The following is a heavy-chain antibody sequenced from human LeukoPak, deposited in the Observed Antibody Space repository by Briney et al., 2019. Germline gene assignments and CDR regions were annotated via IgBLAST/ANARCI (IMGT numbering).Heavy chain of an antibody. D-gene: IGHD4-23*01. V-gene: IGHV4-39*07. CDR2: IYYSGST. CDR3: ATLTGGDDAFDI. CDR1: GGSISTNSYY. Sequence: SETLSLTCTVSGGSISTNSYYWGWIRQPPGKGLKWIGSIYYSGSTYYNPSLRSRVTISVNTSKNRFSLKLSSVTAADTAVYYCATLTGGDDAFDIWGQGTMVTVSS. J-gene: IGHJ3*02.